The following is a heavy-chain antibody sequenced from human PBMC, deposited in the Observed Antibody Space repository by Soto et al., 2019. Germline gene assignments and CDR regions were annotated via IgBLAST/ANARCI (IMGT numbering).Heavy chain of an antibody. D-gene: IGHD2-15*01. J-gene: IGHJ4*02. V-gene: IGHV3-48*01. CDR2: ISSSSSAI. Sequence: GGSLRLSCAASGFTFISYSMNWVRQAPGKGLEWVSYISSSSSAIYYADSVKGRFTISRDNAKNTLYLQMNSLRAEDTAVYYCAKVKNPRVVVAATYYYFDYWGQGTLVTVSS. CDR1: GFTFISYS. CDR3: AKVKNPRVVVAATYYYFDY.